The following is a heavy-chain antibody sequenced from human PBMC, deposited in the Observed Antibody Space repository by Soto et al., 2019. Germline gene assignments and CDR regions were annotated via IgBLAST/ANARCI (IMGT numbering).Heavy chain of an antibody. CDR2: IYYSGST. V-gene: IGHV4-61*08. Sequence: PSEMLSLTCAVSGHSISSGGYSWSWIRQPPGKGLEWIGYIYYSGSTNYNPSLKSRVTISVDTSKNQFSLKLSSVTTADTAVYYCARDSDSGDFPFDYWGQGTLVTVSS. D-gene: IGHD4-17*01. CDR3: ARDSDSGDFPFDY. J-gene: IGHJ4*02. CDR1: GHSISSGGYS.